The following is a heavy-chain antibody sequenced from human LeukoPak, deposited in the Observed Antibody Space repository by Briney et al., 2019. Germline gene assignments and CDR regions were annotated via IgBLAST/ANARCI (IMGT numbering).Heavy chain of an antibody. CDR3: AREGSYDSSGIPLYYFDY. CDR1: GYTFTGYY. V-gene: IGHV1-2*06. D-gene: IGHD3-22*01. Sequence: ASVKVSCKASGYTFTGYYMLWVRQAPGQGLEWMGRINPNSGGTNYAQKFQGRVTMTRDTSISTAYMELSRLRSDDTAVYYCAREGSYDSSGIPLYYFDYWGQGTLVTVSS. CDR2: INPNSGGT. J-gene: IGHJ4*02.